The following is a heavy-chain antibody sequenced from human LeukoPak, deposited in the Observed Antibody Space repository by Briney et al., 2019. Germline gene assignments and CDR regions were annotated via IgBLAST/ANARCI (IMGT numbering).Heavy chain of an antibody. CDR1: GFTFSSYA. D-gene: IGHD5-18*01. CDR3: AKDTPRGYTYGYFDY. V-gene: IGHV3-23*01. J-gene: IGHJ4*02. Sequence: GGSLTLSCAASGFTFSSYAMHWVRQAPGKGLEWVSTISGSDGDTYYADSVKGRFTSSRDNSQNTLYLQMNSLRAEDTGVYYCAKDTPRGYTYGYFDYWGQEPLLTVSS. CDR2: ISGSDGDT.